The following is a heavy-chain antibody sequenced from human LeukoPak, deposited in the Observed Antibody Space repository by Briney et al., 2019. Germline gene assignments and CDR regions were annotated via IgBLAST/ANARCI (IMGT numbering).Heavy chain of an antibody. V-gene: IGHV4-30-2*01. Sequence: TSQTLSLTCAVSGGSISSGSYSWSWIRQPPGKGLEWIGYIYPRGSTYYNPSLKSRVILSLDKSANQFSLNLSSVTAADTAVYYCARFSPRAMGNYLDFWGQGTLVTVSS. CDR1: GGSISSGSYS. D-gene: IGHD7-27*01. CDR3: ARFSPRAMGNYLDF. CDR2: IYPRGST. J-gene: IGHJ4*02.